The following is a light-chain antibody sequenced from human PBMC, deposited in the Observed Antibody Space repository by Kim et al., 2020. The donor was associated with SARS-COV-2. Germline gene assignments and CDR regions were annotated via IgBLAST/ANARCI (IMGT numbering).Light chain of an antibody. CDR1: AGSVASSAD. V-gene: IGLV8-61*01. Sequence: GGRVPLPCGLSAGSVASSADPSWYQQTPGQAPRTLIYSTNTRSSGVPDRYSGSILGNKAALTITGAQADDEYDYYCVLYMGSGISVFGGGTKLTVL. CDR2: STN. CDR3: VLYMGSGISV. J-gene: IGLJ2*01.